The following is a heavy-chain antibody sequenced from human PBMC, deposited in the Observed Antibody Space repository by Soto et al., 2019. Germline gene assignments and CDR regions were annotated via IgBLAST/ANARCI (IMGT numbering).Heavy chain of an antibody. Sequence: SDTLSLTCSVSGCSISSAGYSWTWIRQPPGKGLEWIGYVYRGERPYYTPSLQSRVTISVDRSKSNFSLKLTSVTAADTAVYYCARVFDYPGIFDQWGQG. CDR2: VYRGERP. J-gene: IGHJ4*02. V-gene: IGHV4-30-2*01. D-gene: IGHD3-16*01. CDR1: GCSISSAGYS. CDR3: ARVFDYPGIFDQ.